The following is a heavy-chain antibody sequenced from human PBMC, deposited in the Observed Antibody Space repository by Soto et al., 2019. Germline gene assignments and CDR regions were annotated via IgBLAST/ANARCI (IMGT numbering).Heavy chain of an antibody. D-gene: IGHD2-15*01. CDR1: GFTFSSYG. CDR3: AKKDYCSGGSCPLWFDP. J-gene: IGHJ5*02. CDR2: ISYDGSNK. Sequence: GSLRLSCAASGFTFSSYGMHWVRQAPGKGLEWVAVISYDGSNKYYADSVKGRFTISRDNSKNTLYLQMNSLRAEDTAVYYCAKKDYCSGGSCPLWFDPWGQGTLLTVSS. V-gene: IGHV3-30*18.